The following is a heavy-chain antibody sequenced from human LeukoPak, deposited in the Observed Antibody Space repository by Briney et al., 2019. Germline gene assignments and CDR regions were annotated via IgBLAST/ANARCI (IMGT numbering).Heavy chain of an antibody. Sequence: PGGSLRPSCTASGFTFSSYSMNWVRQAPGKGLEWVSSITSSSDYVYYADSVKGRFTISRDNAENSLHLQMSSLRADDTAVYYCAREFKSGYGMWAWGQGTLVTVSS. CDR3: AREFKSGYGMWA. CDR1: GFTFSSYS. V-gene: IGHV3-21*01. CDR2: ITSSSDYV. J-gene: IGHJ5*02. D-gene: IGHD5-18*01.